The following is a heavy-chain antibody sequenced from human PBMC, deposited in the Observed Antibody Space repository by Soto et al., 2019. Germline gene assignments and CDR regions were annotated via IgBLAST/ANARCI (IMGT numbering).Heavy chain of an antibody. Sequence: DVQLLESGGGLVQPGGSLRLSCAASGFTFTDYAMTWVRQAPGKRPEWVSSIGGVGTDRYYADSVKGRFTISRDNSRNTLFLQMSSLRGDDTAVYYCAKDAVPYNGKWDWFDPWGQGTLVTVSS. V-gene: IGHV3-23*01. CDR3: AKDAVPYNGKWDWFDP. CDR1: GFTFTDYA. CDR2: IGGVGTDR. J-gene: IGHJ5*02. D-gene: IGHD1-20*01.